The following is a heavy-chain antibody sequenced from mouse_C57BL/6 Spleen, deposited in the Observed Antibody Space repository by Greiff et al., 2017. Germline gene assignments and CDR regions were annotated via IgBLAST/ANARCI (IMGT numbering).Heavy chain of an antibody. CDR1: GYTFTDYY. CDR2: INPYNGGT. V-gene: IGHV1-19*01. CDR3: ARQGWGDLKNAMDY. J-gene: IGHJ4*01. Sequence: VQLKQSGPVLVKPGASVKMSCKASGYTFTDYYMNWVKQSHGKSLEWIGVINPYNGGTSYNQKFKGKATLTVDKSSSTAYMELNSLTSEDSAVYYCARQGWGDLKNAMDYWGQGTSVTVSS. D-gene: IGHD1-3*01.